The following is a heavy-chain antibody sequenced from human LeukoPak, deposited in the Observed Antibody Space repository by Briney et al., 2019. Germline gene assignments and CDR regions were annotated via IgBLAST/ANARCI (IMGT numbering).Heavy chain of an antibody. CDR3: ARVSYYYDSSGYYLFDY. D-gene: IGHD3-22*01. Sequence: ASVKVSCKASGYTFTSYYMHWVRQAPGQGLEWMGIINPSGGSTSYAQKFQGRVTMTRDTSTSTVYMELSSLRSEDTAVYYCARVSYYYDSSGYYLFDYWGQGTLVTVSS. CDR1: GYTFTSYY. CDR2: INPSGGST. V-gene: IGHV1-46*01. J-gene: IGHJ4*02.